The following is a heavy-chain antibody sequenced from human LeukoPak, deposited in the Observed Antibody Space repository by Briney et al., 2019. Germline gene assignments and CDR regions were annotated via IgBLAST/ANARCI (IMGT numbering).Heavy chain of an antibody. CDR2: ISGSGGST. V-gene: IGHV3-23*01. Sequence: GGSLRLSCAASGFTFSSYAMSWVRQAPGKGLEWVSAISGSGGSTYYADSVKGRFTISRNNSKNTLYLQMNSLRAEDTAVYYCAKGLWFGEFNWFDPWGQGTLVTVSS. D-gene: IGHD3-10*01. J-gene: IGHJ5*02. CDR3: AKGLWFGEFNWFDP. CDR1: GFTFSSYA.